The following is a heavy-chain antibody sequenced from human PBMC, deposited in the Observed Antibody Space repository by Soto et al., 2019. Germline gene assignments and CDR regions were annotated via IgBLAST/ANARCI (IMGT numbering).Heavy chain of an antibody. Sequence: EVQLVESGGGLVQPGGSLRLSCAASGFTFSSYSMNWVRQAPGKGLEWVSYISSSSSTIYYADSVKGRFTISRDNAKNSLYLQMNSLRAEDTAVYYCAREYCSCTSCLNWFDPWGQGTLVTVSS. CDR1: GFTFSSYS. D-gene: IGHD2-2*01. J-gene: IGHJ5*02. CDR3: AREYCSCTSCLNWFDP. V-gene: IGHV3-48*01. CDR2: ISSSSSTI.